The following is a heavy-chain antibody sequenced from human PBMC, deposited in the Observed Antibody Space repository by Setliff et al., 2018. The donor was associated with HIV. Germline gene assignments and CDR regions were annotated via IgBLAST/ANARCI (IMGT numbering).Heavy chain of an antibody. CDR3: ARVPMAYAAFDV. J-gene: IGHJ3*01. D-gene: IGHD4-17*01. CDR1: GGSISTYY. CDR2: IYFTGSS. V-gene: IGHV4-59*01. Sequence: PSETLSLTCTVSGGSISTYYWSWIRQPPGKGLEWIGSIYFTGSSDNNPSLKSRVTLSVDTSKHQFSLKLSSVTAADTAVYYCARVPMAYAAFDVWGQGTMGTVSS.